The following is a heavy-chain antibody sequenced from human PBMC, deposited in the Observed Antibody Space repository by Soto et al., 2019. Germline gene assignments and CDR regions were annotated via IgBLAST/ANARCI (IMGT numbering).Heavy chain of an antibody. Sequence: EVQLVESGGGLVKPGGSLRLSCAASGFTFSSYSMNWVRQAPGKGLEWVSSISSSSSYIYYADSVKGRFTISRDNAKNSLYLQMNSLRAEDTAVYYCARGYCSGGSCRYYFDYWGQGTLVTVSS. V-gene: IGHV3-21*01. CDR2: ISSSSSYI. D-gene: IGHD2-15*01. CDR1: GFTFSSYS. CDR3: ARGYCSGGSCRYYFDY. J-gene: IGHJ4*02.